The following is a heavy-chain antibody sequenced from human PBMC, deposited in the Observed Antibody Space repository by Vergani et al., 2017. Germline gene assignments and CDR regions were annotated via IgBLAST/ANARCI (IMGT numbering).Heavy chain of an antibody. D-gene: IGHD3-3*01. V-gene: IGHV3-33*01. J-gene: IGHJ4*02. CDR1: GFTFSSYG. Sequence: QVQLVESGGGVVQPGRSLRLSCAASGFTFSSYGMHWVRQAPGKGLEWVAVIWYDGSNKYYADSVKGRFTISRDNSKNTLYLQMNSLRAEDTAVYYCARAGSGWYDFWSGYRDYFDYWGQGTLVTVSS. CDR2: IWYDGSNK. CDR3: ARAGSGWYDFWSGYRDYFDY.